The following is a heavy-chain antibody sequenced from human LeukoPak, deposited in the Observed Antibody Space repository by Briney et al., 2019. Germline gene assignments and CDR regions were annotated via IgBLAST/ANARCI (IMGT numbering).Heavy chain of an antibody. D-gene: IGHD2-2*01. CDR1: GFTFDDYA. V-gene: IGHV3-9*01. CDR2: ISWNSGSI. CDR3: AREAIGGVIVVGTYYYGMDV. J-gene: IGHJ6*02. Sequence: GGSLRLSCAASGFTFDDYAMHWVRQAPGKGLEWVSGISWNSGSIGYADSVKGRFTISRDNAKNSLYLQMNSLRAEDTALYYCAREAIGGVIVVGTYYYGMDVWGQGTTVIVSS.